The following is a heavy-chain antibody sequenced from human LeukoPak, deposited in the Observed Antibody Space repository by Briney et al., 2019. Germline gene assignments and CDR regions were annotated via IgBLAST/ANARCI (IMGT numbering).Heavy chain of an antibody. J-gene: IGHJ4*02. V-gene: IGHV3-33*01. CDR3: ARDWCGGGSCYYFDH. CDR1: RFTLTDYD. Sequence: GGSLRLSCAASRFTLTDYDMHWVRQPPGKGLEWVALIWYDGSGKYYADSVKGRFTISRDNSKNTLYLQMNSLRAEDTAVYYCARDWCGGGSCYYFDHWGQGTLVTVSS. D-gene: IGHD2-15*01. CDR2: IWYDGSGK.